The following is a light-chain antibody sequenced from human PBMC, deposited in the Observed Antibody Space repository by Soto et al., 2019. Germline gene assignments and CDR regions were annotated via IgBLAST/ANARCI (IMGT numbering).Light chain of an antibody. J-gene: IGKJ1*01. V-gene: IGKV3-15*01. CDR2: GAS. CDR3: QQYGSSLWT. CDR1: QSVSSN. Sequence: ETVMTPSPATLSVSPGEGATLSCRASQSVSSNLVWYQHRPGQAPRLLIYGASTRATDIPARFSGSGSGTDFTLTISRLEPEDFAVYYCQQYGSSLWTFGQGTKVDIK.